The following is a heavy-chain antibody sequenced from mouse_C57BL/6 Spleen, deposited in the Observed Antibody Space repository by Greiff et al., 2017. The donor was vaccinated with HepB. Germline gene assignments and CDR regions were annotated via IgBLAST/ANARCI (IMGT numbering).Heavy chain of an antibody. D-gene: IGHD3-2*02. CDR2: INPSNGGT. V-gene: IGHV1-53*01. CDR3: AKGGQLRPFLDY. Sequence: QVQLQQPGTELVKPGASVKLSCKASGYTFTSYCMHWVKQRPGQGLEWIGNINPSNGGTNYNEKFKSKATLTVDKSSSTAYMQLSSLTSEDSAVYYCAKGGQLRPFLDYWGQGTTRTVSS. CDR1: GYTFTSYC. J-gene: IGHJ2*01.